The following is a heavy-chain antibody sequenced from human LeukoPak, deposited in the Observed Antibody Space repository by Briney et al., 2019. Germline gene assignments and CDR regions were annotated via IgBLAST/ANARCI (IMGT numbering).Heavy chain of an antibody. CDR3: ARDSSGFGSPDEYFQH. D-gene: IGHD3-10*01. J-gene: IGHJ1*01. CDR1: GFTFSSYT. CDR2: ISRSGTTI. V-gene: IGHV3-48*04. Sequence: GGSLRLSCAASGFTFSSYTMNWVRRAPGKGLEWVSYISRSGTTIYYADSVKGRFTISRDNAKNSLYLQMNSLRAEDTAVYYCARDSSGFGSPDEYFQHWGQGTLVTVSS.